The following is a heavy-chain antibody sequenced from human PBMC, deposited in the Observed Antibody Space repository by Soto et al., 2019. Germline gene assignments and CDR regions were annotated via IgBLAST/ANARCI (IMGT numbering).Heavy chain of an antibody. CDR1: GFTFSSYG. Sequence: QVQLVESGGGVVQPGRSLRLSCAASGFTFSSYGMHWVRQAPGKGLEWVAVISYDGSNKYYADSVKGRFTISRDNSKNTLYLPMNSLRAEDTAVYYCAKSDRSRYSDYWGQGTLVTVSS. CDR3: AKSDRSRYSDY. CDR2: ISYDGSNK. V-gene: IGHV3-30*18. J-gene: IGHJ4*02.